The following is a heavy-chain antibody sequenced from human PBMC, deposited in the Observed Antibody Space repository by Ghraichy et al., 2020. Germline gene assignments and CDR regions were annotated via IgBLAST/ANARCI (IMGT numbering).Heavy chain of an antibody. CDR2: IKPDGSET. CDR3: ARWGVVAGLDH. CDR1: GFRLSNFW. Sequence: SGAASGFRLSNFWMGWVRQGAGKGLEWVANIKPDGSETYHLDSVKGRFTISRDNAKDSVYLQMNNLRVEDTAVYFCARWGVVAGLDHWGQGSLVTVSS. D-gene: IGHD2-15*01. V-gene: IGHV3-7*01. J-gene: IGHJ4*02.